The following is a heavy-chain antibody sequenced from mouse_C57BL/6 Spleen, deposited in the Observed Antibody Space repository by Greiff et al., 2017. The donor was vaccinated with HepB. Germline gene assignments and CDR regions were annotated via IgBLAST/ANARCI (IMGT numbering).Heavy chain of an antibody. CDR1: GYTFTSYT. Sequence: VQLQQSGAELARPGASVKMSCKASGYTFTSYTMHWVKQRPGQGLEWIGYINPSSGYTKYNQKFKDKATLTADISSSTAYMQLSSLTSEDSAVYYCAREGNSSGYAMDYWGQGTSVTVSS. CDR3: AREGNSSGYAMDY. J-gene: IGHJ4*01. D-gene: IGHD3-2*02. V-gene: IGHV1-4*01. CDR2: INPSSGYT.